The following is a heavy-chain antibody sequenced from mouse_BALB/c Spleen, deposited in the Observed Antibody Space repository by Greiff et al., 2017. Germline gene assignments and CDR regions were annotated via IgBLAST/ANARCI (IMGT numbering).Heavy chain of an antibody. D-gene: IGHD2-13*01. CDR2: ISSGGSYT. Sequence: EVQVVESGGGLVKPGGSLKLSCAASGFTFSSYAMSWVRQSPEKRLEWVAEISSGGSYTYYPDTVTGRFTISRDNAKNTLYLEMTSLRSEDTAMYYCARSAGVTTAPFDYWGQGTTLTVSS. CDR1: GFTFSSYA. J-gene: IGHJ2*01. V-gene: IGHV5-9-4*01. CDR3: ARSAGVTTAPFDY.